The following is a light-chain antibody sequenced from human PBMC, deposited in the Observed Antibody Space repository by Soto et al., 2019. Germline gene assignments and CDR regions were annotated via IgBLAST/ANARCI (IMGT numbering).Light chain of an antibody. CDR3: QQYGSSLP. J-gene: IGKJ1*01. Sequence: EFVLTQSPGTLSLSPGERATLSCRASQSLSGTYLAWYQQKPGQAPRLLIYAASRRATGIPDRFSGSGSGPDFTFTISRLEPEDFAVYYCQQYGSSLPFGQGTKVEVK. CDR2: AAS. V-gene: IGKV3-20*01. CDR1: QSLSGTY.